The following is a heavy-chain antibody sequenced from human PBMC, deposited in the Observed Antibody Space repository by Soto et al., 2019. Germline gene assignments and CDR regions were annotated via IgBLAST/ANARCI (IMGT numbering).Heavy chain of an antibody. Sequence: PSETLSLTCTVSGGSISSYYWSWIRQPPGKGLEWIGYIYYSGSTNYNPSLKSRVTISVDTSKNQFSLKLSSVTAADTAVYYCAANYYGSGSYGFFDYWGQGTLVTAPQ. CDR3: AANYYGSGSYGFFDY. J-gene: IGHJ4*02. CDR1: GGSISSYY. V-gene: IGHV4-59*01. D-gene: IGHD3-10*01. CDR2: IYYSGST.